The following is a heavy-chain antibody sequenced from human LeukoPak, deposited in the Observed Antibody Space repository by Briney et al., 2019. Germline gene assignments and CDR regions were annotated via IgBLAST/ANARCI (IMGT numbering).Heavy chain of an antibody. CDR3: ARSGYCSGGGCYAHAFDI. CDR1: GFTFSSYA. CDR2: ISYDGSNK. Sequence: HAGRSLRLSCAASGFTFSSYAMHWVRQAPGKGLEWVAVISYDGSNKYYADSVKGRFTISRDNSKNTLYLQMNSLRAEDTAVYYCARSGYCSGGGCYAHAFDIWGQGTMVTVSS. D-gene: IGHD2-15*01. J-gene: IGHJ3*02. V-gene: IGHV3-30*04.